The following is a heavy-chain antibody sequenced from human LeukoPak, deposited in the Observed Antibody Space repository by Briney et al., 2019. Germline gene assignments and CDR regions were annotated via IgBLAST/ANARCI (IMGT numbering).Heavy chain of an antibody. Sequence: GESLQISCKGLGYSFSSYWNAWVRQMPGKGLEWMGIIYPGGSEIRYSPSFQGQVTISADMSISTAYLQWSSLKTSDTAMYYCARASRDGYNQNFDFWGQGTPVTVSS. J-gene: IGHJ4*02. D-gene: IGHD5-24*01. CDR3: ARASRDGYNQNFDF. CDR2: IYPGGSEI. V-gene: IGHV5-51*01. CDR1: GYSFSSYW.